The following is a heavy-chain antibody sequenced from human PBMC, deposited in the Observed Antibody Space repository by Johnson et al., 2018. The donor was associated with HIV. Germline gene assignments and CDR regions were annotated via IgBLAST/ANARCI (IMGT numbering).Heavy chain of an antibody. CDR1: GSTLSTSG. CDR3: AKDRYIKGASTGFDI. CDR2: ISYDGSNK. V-gene: IGHV3-30*18. D-gene: IGHD1-26*01. Sequence: QLVESGGGVVQPGRSLRPSCAASGSTLSTSGMHWVRQAPGKGLEWVAVISYDGSNKYYADSVKGRFTTSRDNSKNTLYLQMNILRSEDTAVYYCAKDRYIKGASTGFDIWGQGTMVTVSS. J-gene: IGHJ3*02.